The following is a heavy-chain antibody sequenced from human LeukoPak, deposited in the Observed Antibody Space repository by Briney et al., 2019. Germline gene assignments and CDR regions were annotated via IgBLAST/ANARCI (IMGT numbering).Heavy chain of an antibody. Sequence: GGSLRLSCAASGFTFDDYAMHWVRQAPGKGLEWVSGISWSSGSIGYADSVKGRFTISRDNSKNTLYLQMNSLRAEDTAVYYCASFHPGNGGGYYYDWGQGTLVTVSS. J-gene: IGHJ4*02. D-gene: IGHD3-22*01. V-gene: IGHV3-9*01. CDR1: GFTFDDYA. CDR3: ASFHPGNGGGYYYD. CDR2: ISWSSGSI.